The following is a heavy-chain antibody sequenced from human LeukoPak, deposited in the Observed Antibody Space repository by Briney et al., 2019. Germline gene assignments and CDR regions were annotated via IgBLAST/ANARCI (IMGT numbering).Heavy chain of an antibody. V-gene: IGHV1-69*05. CDR1: GGTFSSYA. Sequence: SVKVSCKASGGTFSSYAISWVRQVPGQGLEWMGWIIPIFGTANYAQKFQGRVTISTDESTSTAYMELSSLRSEDTAVYHCAREDRDYYYMDVWGKGTTVTVSS. CDR3: AREDRDYYYMDV. J-gene: IGHJ6*03. CDR2: IIPIFGTA.